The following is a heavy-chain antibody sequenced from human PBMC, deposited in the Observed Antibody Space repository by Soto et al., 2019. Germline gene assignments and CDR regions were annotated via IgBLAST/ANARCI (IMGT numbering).Heavy chain of an antibody. V-gene: IGHV3-53*02. D-gene: IGHD2-2*01. CDR2: IYTAGVT. CDR3: ARALPVAKGGFDP. CDR1: GFTVSNTY. Sequence: EVQLVETGGGLIQPGGSLRLSCAASGFTVSNTYMTWVRQPPGKGLECVSVIYTAGVTKYADSVKGRFIISRDNSKNTLYLQMNSLRAEDTAVDYCARALPVAKGGFDPCGQGTLVTVSS. J-gene: IGHJ5*02.